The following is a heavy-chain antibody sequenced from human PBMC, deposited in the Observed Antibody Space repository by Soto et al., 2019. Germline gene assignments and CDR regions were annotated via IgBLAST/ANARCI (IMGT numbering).Heavy chain of an antibody. D-gene: IGHD3-9*01. CDR1: GYSFTSYW. V-gene: IGHV5-51*01. CDR2: IYPGDSDT. CDR3: ARQIDDILTGYDYYYGMDV. J-gene: IGHJ6*02. Sequence: PGEPLKICCKGSGYSFTSYWIGWVRQMPGKGLEWMGIIYPGDSDTRYSPSFQGQVTISADKSISTAYLQWSSLKASDTAMYYCARQIDDILTGYDYYYGMDVWGQGTTVTVSS.